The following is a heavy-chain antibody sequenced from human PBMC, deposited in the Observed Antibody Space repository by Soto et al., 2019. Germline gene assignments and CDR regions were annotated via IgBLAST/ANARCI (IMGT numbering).Heavy chain of an antibody. CDR1: GFTFSNYW. J-gene: IGHJ4*02. Sequence: PGGSLRLPCAASGFTFSNYWMHWVRQGPGKGLVWVAVISYDGINKYYADSVKGRFTISRDNSKNTLYLQMNSLRAEDTAVYYCAKDRPPGWSGPFDYWGQGTLVTVSS. D-gene: IGHD2-15*01. V-gene: IGHV3-30*18. CDR2: ISYDGINK. CDR3: AKDRPPGWSGPFDY.